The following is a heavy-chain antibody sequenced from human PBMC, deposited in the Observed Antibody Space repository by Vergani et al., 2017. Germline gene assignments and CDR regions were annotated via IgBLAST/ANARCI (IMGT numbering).Heavy chain of an antibody. CDR1: GFTFSSYS. J-gene: IGHJ3*02. D-gene: IGHD2-15*01. CDR2: ISSSSSYI. V-gene: IGHV3-21*01. Sequence: EVQLVESGGGLVKPGGSLRLSCAASGFTFSSYSMNWVRQAPGKGLEWVSSISSSSSYIYYADSVKGRFTISRDNAKNSLYLQMNSLRAEDTAVYYCARDLLGYCSGGSCYHPDAFDIWGQGTMVTVSS. CDR3: ARDLLGYCSGGSCYHPDAFDI.